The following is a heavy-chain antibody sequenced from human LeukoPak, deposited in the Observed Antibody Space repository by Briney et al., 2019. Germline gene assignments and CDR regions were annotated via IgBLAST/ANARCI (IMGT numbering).Heavy chain of an antibody. J-gene: IGHJ5*02. CDR2: ISSNGGST. CDR3: ARGGYYLRSWFDP. V-gene: IGHV3-64*01. CDR1: GFTFSSYA. Sequence: PGGSLRLSCAASGFTFSSYAMHWVRQAPGKGLEYVSAISSNGGSTYYANSVKGRFTISRDNSKNTLYLQMGSLRAEDMAVYYCARGGYYLRSWFDPWGQGTLVTVFS. D-gene: IGHD3-3*01.